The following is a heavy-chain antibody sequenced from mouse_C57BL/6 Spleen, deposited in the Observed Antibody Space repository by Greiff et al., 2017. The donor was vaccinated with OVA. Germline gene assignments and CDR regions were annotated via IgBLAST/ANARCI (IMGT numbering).Heavy chain of an antibody. CDR2: IDPEDGET. CDR1: GFNIKDYY. V-gene: IGHV14-2*01. CDR3: ARTLITTVVVDY. D-gene: IGHD1-1*01. Sequence: EVQVVESGAELVKPGASVKLSCTASGFNIKDYYMHWVKQRTEQGLEWIGRIDPEDGETKYAPKFQGKATITADTSSNTAYLQLSSLTSEDTAVYYCARTLITTVVVDYWGQGTTLTVSS. J-gene: IGHJ2*01.